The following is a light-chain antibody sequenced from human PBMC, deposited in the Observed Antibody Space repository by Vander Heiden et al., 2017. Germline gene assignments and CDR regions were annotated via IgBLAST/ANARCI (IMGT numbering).Light chain of an antibody. J-gene: IGKJ2*01. CDR1: QSVSSY. Sequence: DIVLTQSPATLSLSPGERATLSCRASQSVSSYLAWDKQKPGQAPRLLIYDASNRAKGSGARFRGSGSGTDFNLTISSREPEDVAFYYCQQRNNGRPMYTFGQGTKVXIK. V-gene: IGKV3-11*01. CDR2: DAS. CDR3: QQRNNGRPMYT.